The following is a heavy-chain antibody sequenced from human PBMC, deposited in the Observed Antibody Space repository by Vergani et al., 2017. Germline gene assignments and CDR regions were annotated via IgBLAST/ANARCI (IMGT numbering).Heavy chain of an antibody. CDR3: ARDYGYSSGWY. CDR2: INAGNGNT. V-gene: IGHV1-3*01. D-gene: IGHD6-19*01. J-gene: IGHJ4*02. Sequence: QVQLVQSGAEVKKPGASVKVSCKASGYTFTSYAMHWVRQAPGQRLEWMGWINAGNGNTKSSQKFQGRVTITRDTSASTAYMELSSLRSEDTAVYYCARDYGYSSGWYWGQGTLVTVSS. CDR1: GYTFTSYA.